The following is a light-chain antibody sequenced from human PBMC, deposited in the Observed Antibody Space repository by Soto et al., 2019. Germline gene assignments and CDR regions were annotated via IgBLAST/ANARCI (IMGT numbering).Light chain of an antibody. V-gene: IGKV1-39*01. CDR2: AAS. Sequence: IQLTQSPSSLSASVGDRVTITCRASQGIIFYLNWYQQKPGKAPKLLIYAASNLQSGVPSRFSGSGSGTEFSLTISSLQPEDFATYFCQQSYTTPVYTFGQGTKLEIK. CDR1: QGIIFY. CDR3: QQSYTTPVYT. J-gene: IGKJ2*01.